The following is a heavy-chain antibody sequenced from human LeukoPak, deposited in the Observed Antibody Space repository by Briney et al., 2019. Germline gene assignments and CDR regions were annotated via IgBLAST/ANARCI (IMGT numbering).Heavy chain of an antibody. CDR1: GGSISSYY. CDR2: IYYGGST. D-gene: IGHD3-16*02. CDR3: AREVGSYVWGSYRPNGYFDY. Sequence: SETLSLTCTVSGGSISSYYWSWIRQPPGKGLEWIGYIYYGGSTNYNPSLKSRVTISVDTSKNQFSLKLSSVTAADTAVYYCAREVGSYVWGSYRPNGYFDYWGQGTLVTVSS. J-gene: IGHJ4*02. V-gene: IGHV4-59*01.